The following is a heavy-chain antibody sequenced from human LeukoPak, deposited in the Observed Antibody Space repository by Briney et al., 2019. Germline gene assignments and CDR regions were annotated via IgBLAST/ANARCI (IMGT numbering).Heavy chain of an antibody. J-gene: IGHJ6*02. V-gene: IGHV4-34*01. Sequence: SETLSLTCAVYGGSFSGYYWSWIRQPPGKGLEWIGEINHSGSTNYNPSLKSRVTILVDTSKNQFSLKMSSVTAADTAVYYCAGRGVGLDVWGQGTTVTVSS. CDR1: GGSFSGYY. D-gene: IGHD2-8*01. CDR2: INHSGST. CDR3: AGRGVGLDV.